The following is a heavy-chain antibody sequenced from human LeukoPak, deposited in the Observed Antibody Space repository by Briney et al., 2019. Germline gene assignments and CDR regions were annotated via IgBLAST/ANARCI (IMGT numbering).Heavy chain of an antibody. D-gene: IGHD1-26*01. CDR1: GGSISSGDYY. V-gene: IGHV4-30-4*01. CDR2: IYYSGSS. J-gene: IGHJ4*02. CDR3: ARLKVDANNYFDY. Sequence: SQTLSLTCTVSGGSISSGDYYWSWIRQPPGKGLERIGYIYYSGSSYFSPSLKSRVTISVDTSRNQFSLKLSSVTAADTALYYCARLKVDANNYFDYWGQGALVTVSS.